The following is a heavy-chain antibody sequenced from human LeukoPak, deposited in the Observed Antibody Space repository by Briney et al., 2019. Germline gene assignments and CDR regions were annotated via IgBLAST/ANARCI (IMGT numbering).Heavy chain of an antibody. Sequence: SETLSLTCTVSGASISSGGYSWSWVRQHPGKGLEWIGCIYYTGSTYYNPSLERRVTISVDTSKNQFSLKLSSVTAADTAVYYCARVTTVTTPAYYYYYGMDVWGQGTTVTVSS. CDR2: IYYTGST. J-gene: IGHJ6*02. D-gene: IGHD4-17*01. V-gene: IGHV4-31*03. CDR1: GASISSGGYS. CDR3: ARVTTVTTPAYYYYYGMDV.